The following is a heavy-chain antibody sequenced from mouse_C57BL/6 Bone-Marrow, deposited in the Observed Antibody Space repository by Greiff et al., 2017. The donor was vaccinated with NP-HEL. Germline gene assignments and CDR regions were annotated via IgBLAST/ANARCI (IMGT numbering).Heavy chain of an antibody. J-gene: IGHJ2*01. CDR2: ISNGGGST. CDR1: GFTFSDYY. V-gene: IGHV5-12*01. Sequence: EVKVVESGGGLVQPGGSLKLSCAASGFTFSDYYMYWVRQTPEKRLEWVAYISNGGGSTYYPDTVKGRFTISRDNAKNTLYLQMSRLKSEDTAMYYCARQKLRSYYFDYWGQGTTLTVSS. D-gene: IGHD1-1*01. CDR3: ARQKLRSYYFDY.